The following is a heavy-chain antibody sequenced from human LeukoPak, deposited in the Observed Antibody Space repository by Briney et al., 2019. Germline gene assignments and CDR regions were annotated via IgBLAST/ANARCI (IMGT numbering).Heavy chain of an antibody. J-gene: IGHJ4*02. Sequence: SETLSLTCAVYGGSFSGYYWSWIRQPPGKGLEWIGEINHSGSTNYNPSLKSRVTISVDTSKNQFSLKLSSVTAADTAVYCCARGGRWAGALDYWGQGTLVTVCS. CDR1: GGSFSGYY. V-gene: IGHV4-34*01. D-gene: IGHD6-19*01. CDR2: INHSGST. CDR3: ARGGRWAGALDY.